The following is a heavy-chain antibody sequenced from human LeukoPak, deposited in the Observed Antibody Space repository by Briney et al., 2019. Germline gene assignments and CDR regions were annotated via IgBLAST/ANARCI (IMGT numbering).Heavy chain of an antibody. CDR3: ARAWRPALNYYCSRTSCYAGNFIDY. CDR1: GYTFTSYD. CDR2: MNPNSGNT. J-gene: IGHJ4*02. Sequence: GASVKVSCKASGYTFTSYDINWVRQATGQGLEWMGWMNPNSGNTGYAQKFQGRVTITRNTSISTAYMELSSLRSEDTAVYYCARAWRPALNYYCSRTSCYAGNFIDYWGQGTLVTVSS. V-gene: IGHV1-8*03. D-gene: IGHD2-2*01.